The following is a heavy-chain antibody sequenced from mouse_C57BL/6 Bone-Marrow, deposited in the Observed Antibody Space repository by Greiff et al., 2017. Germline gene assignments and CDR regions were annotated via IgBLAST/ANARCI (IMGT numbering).Heavy chain of an antibody. D-gene: IGHD1-1*01. J-gene: IGHJ3*01. CDR3: ARWRQGSSYRVAY. CDR1: GYTFTSYW. Sequence: QVQLQQPGAELVMPGASVKLSCKASGYTFTSYWMPWVKQRPGQGLEWIGEIDPSDSDTNYNQKFKGKSTLTVDKSSSTAYMQLSSLTSEDSAVYDGARWRQGSSYRVAYWGQGTLVTVSA. V-gene: IGHV1-69*01. CDR2: IDPSDSDT.